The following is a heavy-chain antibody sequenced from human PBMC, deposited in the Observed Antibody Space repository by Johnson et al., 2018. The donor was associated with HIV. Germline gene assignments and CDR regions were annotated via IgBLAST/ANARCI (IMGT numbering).Heavy chain of an antibody. CDR3: ARDSASGQQLVNSDAFDS. J-gene: IGHJ3*02. CDR2: IGSSGTTI. V-gene: IGHV3-11*04. Sequence: QVQLVESGGAMVRPGGSLRLSCAASGFTFSDYYMRWIRQAPGKGLEWVSYIGSSGTTIYYADSVKGRFTISRDNAKNSLYLQMNRLSAEDTAVYYCARDSASGQQLVNSDAFDSWGQGTMVTVSS. D-gene: IGHD6-13*01. CDR1: GFTFSDYY.